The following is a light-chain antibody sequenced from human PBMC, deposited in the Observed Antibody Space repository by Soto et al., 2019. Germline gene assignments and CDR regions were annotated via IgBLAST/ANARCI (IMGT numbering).Light chain of an antibody. V-gene: IGKV3-20*01. CDR1: QSISRTY. Sequence: EIVLTQSPVTLSLSPGERATLSCRASQSISRTYLAWYQQKPVQAPRLLIYATSSRATGIPDRFSGSGSGTDFTLTIGRLEPEDFAVYYCQQYGRSGTFGQGTKVDIK. CDR2: ATS. CDR3: QQYGRSGT. J-gene: IGKJ1*01.